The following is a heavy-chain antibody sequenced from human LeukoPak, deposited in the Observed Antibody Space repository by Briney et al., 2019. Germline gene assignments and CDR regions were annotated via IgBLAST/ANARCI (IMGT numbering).Heavy chain of an antibody. CDR3: ATATFYATSGYFPS. Sequence: PGGSLRLSCAASGFTFSSYGMHWVRQAPGKGLEWVAVISYDGSNKYYADSVKGRFTISRDNSKNTLYLQMNSLRAEDTAVYYCATATFYATSGYFPSWGQGTLVTVSS. CDR2: ISYDGSNK. D-gene: IGHD3-22*01. CDR1: GFTFSSYG. J-gene: IGHJ5*02. V-gene: IGHV3-30*03.